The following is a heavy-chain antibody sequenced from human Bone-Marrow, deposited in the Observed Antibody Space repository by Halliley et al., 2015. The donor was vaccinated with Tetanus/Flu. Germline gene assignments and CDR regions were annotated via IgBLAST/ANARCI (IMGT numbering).Heavy chain of an antibody. CDR2: ITGNATTI. J-gene: IGHJ6*02. CDR1: GFTFDDYA. CDR3: ARLGFGELSGIYYFGMDV. Sequence: SLRLSCAASGFTFDDYAMHWVRQGPGKGLEWVSGITGNATTIDYSNSVKGRFTISRDNAQSVVYLQMNSLRAEDTAVYYCARLGFGELSGIYYFGMDVWGQGTTVTVSS. D-gene: IGHD3-10*01. V-gene: IGHV3-9*01.